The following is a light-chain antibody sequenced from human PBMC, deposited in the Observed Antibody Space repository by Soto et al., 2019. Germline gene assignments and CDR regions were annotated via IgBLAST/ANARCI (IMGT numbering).Light chain of an antibody. CDR3: QQYNNWPPWT. J-gene: IGKJ1*01. Sequence: EIVLTQSPATLSLFPGERATLSCRASQSINSYLAWYQQKPGQAPRLLMNAASNRATGIPARFSGSGSGTGFTLTISSLEPEDFAVYYCQQYNNWPPWTFGQGTKVEIK. CDR1: QSINSY. CDR2: AAS. V-gene: IGKV3-11*01.